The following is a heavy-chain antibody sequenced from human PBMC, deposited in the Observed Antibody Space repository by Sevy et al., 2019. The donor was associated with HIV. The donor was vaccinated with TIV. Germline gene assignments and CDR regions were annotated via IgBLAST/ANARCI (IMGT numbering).Heavy chain of an antibody. J-gene: IGHJ3*02. Sequence: SETLSLTCTVSGGSISSYYWSWIRQPAGKGLEWIGRIYTSGSTNYNPSLKSRVTMSVDTSKNQFSLKLSSVTAADTAVYYSAREGQDCSGGSCYPEDAFDIWGQGTMVTVSS. CDR2: IYTSGST. V-gene: IGHV4-4*07. D-gene: IGHD2-15*01. CDR1: GGSISSYY. CDR3: AREGQDCSGGSCYPEDAFDI.